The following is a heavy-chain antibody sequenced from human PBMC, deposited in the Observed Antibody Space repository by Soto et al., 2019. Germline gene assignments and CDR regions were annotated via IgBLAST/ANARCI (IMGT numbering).Heavy chain of an antibody. CDR1: GDSISSDYYH. Sequence: PSETLSLTYTVSGDSISSDYYHWTWIRQSPGKGLEWIGYIHHSGSILYNPSLKSRVTISADTSKNQFSLHLTSVTAADTAVYFCAREDDGGDSLDVWGQGTTVTVSS. CDR3: AREDDGGDSLDV. J-gene: IGHJ6*02. D-gene: IGHD2-21*02. CDR2: IHHSGSI. V-gene: IGHV4-30-4*08.